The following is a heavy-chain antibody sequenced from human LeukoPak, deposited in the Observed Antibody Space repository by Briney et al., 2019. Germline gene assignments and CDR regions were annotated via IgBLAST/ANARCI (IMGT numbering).Heavy chain of an antibody. J-gene: IGHJ4*02. CDR2: ISYDGSNK. CDR1: GCTFSSYG. CDR3: AKSMALWFGSPGFDY. D-gene: IGHD3-10*01. V-gene: IGHV3-30*18. Sequence: SLRLSCAASGCTFSSYGMHWVRQAPGKGLEWVAVISYDGSNKYYADSVKGRFTISRDNSKNTLYLQMNSLRAEDTAVYYCAKSMALWFGSPGFDYWGQGTLVTVSS.